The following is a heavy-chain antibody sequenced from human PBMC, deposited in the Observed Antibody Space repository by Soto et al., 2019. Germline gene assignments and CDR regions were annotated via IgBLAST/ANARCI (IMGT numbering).Heavy chain of an antibody. J-gene: IGHJ4*02. CDR1: GYTPTNYD. Sequence: QVPLVQSGPEVKKPGASVKVSCKTSGYTPTNYDIGWVRQAPGQGLEYMGWISAYNGNTNYARKLQDRVTLTTDTSTRTAYMELRSLRSDDTAIYYCARGLYRRGTYYAFDNWGQGTLVTVSS. CDR2: ISAYNGNT. D-gene: IGHD1-26*01. V-gene: IGHV1-18*01. CDR3: ARGLYRRGTYYAFDN.